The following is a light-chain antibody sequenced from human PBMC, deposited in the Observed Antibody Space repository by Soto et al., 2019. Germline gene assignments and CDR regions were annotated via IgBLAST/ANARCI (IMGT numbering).Light chain of an antibody. V-gene: IGLV3-21*02. CDR2: DNA. CDR1: NIGTKS. CDR3: QVWDDSSDQYV. Sequence: SYELTQPPSVSVAPGQTARITCGGNNIGTKSVHWYQQQPGQAPVLVVYDNADRPSRIPARFSGSNSGTTATLTISRVEAGDEADYYCQVWDDSSDQYVFGTGTKVTVL. J-gene: IGLJ1*01.